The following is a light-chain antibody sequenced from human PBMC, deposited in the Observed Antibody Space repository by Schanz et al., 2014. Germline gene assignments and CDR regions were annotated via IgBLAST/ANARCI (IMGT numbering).Light chain of an antibody. Sequence: QSALTQPASVSGSPGQSITISCSGTSSDVGDYNYVSWYQHHPGKAPKLMIYDVSNRPSGVSNRFSGSKSGNTASLTISGLQAEDEADYYCSSYRRTATVAVFGTGTKLTVL. V-gene: IGLV2-14*03. CDR3: SSYRRTATVAV. CDR1: SSDVGDYNY. J-gene: IGLJ1*01. CDR2: DVS.